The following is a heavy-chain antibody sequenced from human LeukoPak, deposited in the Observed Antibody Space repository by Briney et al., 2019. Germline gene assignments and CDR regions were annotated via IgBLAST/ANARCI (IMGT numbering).Heavy chain of an antibody. CDR3: ARDHNYAFDY. CDR1: GFTFSTYS. J-gene: IGHJ4*02. Sequence: GGSLRLSCAASGFTFSTYSMSWVRQSPGKGLEWVSYITTSSSTISYADSVKGRLTISRDSAKNSLYLQMNSLRDEDTAVYYCARDHNYAFDYWGQGTLVTVSS. CDR2: ITTSSSTI. V-gene: IGHV3-48*02. D-gene: IGHD5-24*01.